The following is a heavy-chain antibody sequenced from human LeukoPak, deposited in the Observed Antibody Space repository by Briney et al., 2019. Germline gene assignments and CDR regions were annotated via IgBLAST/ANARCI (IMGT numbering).Heavy chain of an antibody. CDR2: IYHSGST. J-gene: IGHJ3*02. CDR3: ASTTIKDGYSDFFDI. Sequence: SQTLSLTCPVSGGSISSGGYSWSWIRQPPGKALEWIGYIYHSGSTYYNPSLKSRVTISVDRSKNQFSLKLSSVTAADTAVYYCASTTIKDGYSDFFDIWGQETMVTVS. D-gene: IGHD5-24*01. CDR1: GGSISSGGYS. V-gene: IGHV4-30-2*01.